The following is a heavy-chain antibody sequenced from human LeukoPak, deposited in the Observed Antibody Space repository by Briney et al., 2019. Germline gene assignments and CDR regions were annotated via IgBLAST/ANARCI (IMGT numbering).Heavy chain of an antibody. CDR1: GYTFTGYY. V-gene: IGHV1-2*02. CDR3: ARAYYDFWSGKNLDY. CDR2: INPNSGGT. Sequence: APVKVSCKASGYTFTGYYMHWVRQAPGQGLEWMGWINPNSGGTNYAQKFQGRVTMTRDTSISTAYMELSRLRSDDTAVYYCARAYYDFWSGKNLDYWGQGTLVTVSS. J-gene: IGHJ4*02. D-gene: IGHD3-3*01.